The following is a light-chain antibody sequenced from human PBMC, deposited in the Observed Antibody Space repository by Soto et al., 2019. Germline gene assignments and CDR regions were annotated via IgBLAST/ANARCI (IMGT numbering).Light chain of an antibody. CDR3: GTWDDRLDGNYV. CDR2: DND. J-gene: IGLJ1*01. V-gene: IGLV1-51*01. Sequence: QSVLTQPPSVSASPGQQVTISCSGSSSNIVDNYVYWYQHLPGTAPTLVVYDNDRRPSGIPGRFSGSKSGTSATLVITGLQTGDEADYYCGTWDDRLDGNYVFGTGTKLTVL. CDR1: SSNIVDNY.